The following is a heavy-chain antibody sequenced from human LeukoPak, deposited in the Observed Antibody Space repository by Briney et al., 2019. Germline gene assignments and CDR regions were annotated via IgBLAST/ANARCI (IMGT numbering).Heavy chain of an antibody. D-gene: IGHD3-10*01. Sequence: SETLSLTCTVSGGSISSSSYYWGWIRQPPGKGLEWIGSIYYSGSTYYNPSLKSRVTISVDTSKNQFSLKLSSVTAADTAVYYCARTPLWFGDESHMDVWGKGTTVTISS. J-gene: IGHJ6*03. CDR1: GGSISSSSYY. CDR2: IYYSGST. V-gene: IGHV4-39*01. CDR3: ARTPLWFGDESHMDV.